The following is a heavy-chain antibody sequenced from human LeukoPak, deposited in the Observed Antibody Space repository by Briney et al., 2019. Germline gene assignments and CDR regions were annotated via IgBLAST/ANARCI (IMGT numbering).Heavy chain of an antibody. J-gene: IGHJ4*02. CDR3: AGAELNRGYSYGFDY. CDR1: GGSISSYY. V-gene: IGHV4-4*07. Sequence: SETLSLTCTVSGGSISSYYWSWIRQPAGKGLEWIGRIYTSGSTNYNPSLKSRVTMSVDTSKNQFSLKLSSVTAADTAVYYCAGAELNRGYSYGFDYWGQGTLVTVSS. CDR2: IYTSGST. D-gene: IGHD5-18*01.